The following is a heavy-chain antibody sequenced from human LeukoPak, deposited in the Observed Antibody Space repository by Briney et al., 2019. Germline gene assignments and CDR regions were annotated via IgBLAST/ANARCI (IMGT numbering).Heavy chain of an antibody. CDR3: ARGPYYGDYSC. J-gene: IGHJ4*02. CDR2: INPKSGDT. D-gene: IGHD4-17*01. CDR1: GYTFTGSY. V-gene: IGHV1-2*02. Sequence: ASVKVSCKASGYTFTGSYLHWLRQAPGQGLEWVGWINPKSGDTSFEQKFRGRVTMTRDTSISTGYLELSRLRSDDTAVYYCARGPYYGDYSCWGQGTLVTVSS.